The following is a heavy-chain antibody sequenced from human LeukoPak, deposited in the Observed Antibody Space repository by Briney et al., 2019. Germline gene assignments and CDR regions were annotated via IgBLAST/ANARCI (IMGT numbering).Heavy chain of an antibody. D-gene: IGHD3-3*01. V-gene: IGHV3-30-3*01. CDR2: ISYDGSNK. CDR3: ARDEYHDFWSGYANYYYYGMDV. Sequence: GGSLRLSCAASGFTFSSYAMHWVRQAPGKGLEWVAVISYDGSNKYYADSVKGRFTISRDNSKNTLYLQMNSLRAEDTAVYYCARDEYHDFWSGYANYYYYGMDVWGQGTTVTVSS. J-gene: IGHJ6*02. CDR1: GFTFSSYA.